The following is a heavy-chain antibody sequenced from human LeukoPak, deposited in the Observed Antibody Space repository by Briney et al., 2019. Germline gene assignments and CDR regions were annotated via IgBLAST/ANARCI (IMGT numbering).Heavy chain of an antibody. CDR3: ARQGGIPVGLDP. D-gene: IGHD1-26*01. CDR2: IYYSGST. CDR1: GGSISSSSYY. J-gene: IGHJ5*02. V-gene: IGHV4-39*01. Sequence: SETLSLTCTVSGGSISSSSYYWGWIRQPPGKGLEWIGSIYYSGSTYYNPSLKSRVTISVDTSKNQFSLKLSSVTAADTAVYYCARQGGIPVGLDPWGQGTLVTVSS.